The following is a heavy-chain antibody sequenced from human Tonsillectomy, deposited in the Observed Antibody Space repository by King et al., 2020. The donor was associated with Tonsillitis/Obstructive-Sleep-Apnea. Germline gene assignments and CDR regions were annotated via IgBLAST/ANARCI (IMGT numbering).Heavy chain of an antibody. V-gene: IGHV4-34*01. D-gene: IGHD6-19*01. J-gene: IGHJ5*02. CDR3: ARERGTLGVAGAWFDP. CDR1: GESFSPYY. Sequence: HVQLPQWGAGLLKPSETLSLICAVYGESFSPYYWSWIRQPPGKGLEWIGEINHGGSTNYNPSLESRVTMSVDTSKNQFSLRLTSVTAADTAVYYCARERGTLGVAGAWFDPWGQGTLVTVSS. CDR2: INHGGST.